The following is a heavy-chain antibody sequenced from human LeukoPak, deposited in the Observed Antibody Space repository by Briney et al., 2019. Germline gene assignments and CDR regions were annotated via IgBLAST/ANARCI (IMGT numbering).Heavy chain of an antibody. Sequence: GGSLRLSCVVSGFTVSSNYMSWVRQAPGKGLEWVSVLYSGGNTYHADSVKGRFTISRDNSKNTLYLQMNSLRAEDSAVYYCAREGASSSFGYWGQGTLVTVSS. CDR3: AREGASSSFGY. CDR1: GFTVSSNY. V-gene: IGHV3-53*01. CDR2: LYSGGNT. J-gene: IGHJ4*02. D-gene: IGHD6-13*01.